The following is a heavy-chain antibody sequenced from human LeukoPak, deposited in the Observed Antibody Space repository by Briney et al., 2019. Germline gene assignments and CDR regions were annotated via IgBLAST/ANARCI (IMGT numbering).Heavy chain of an antibody. D-gene: IGHD3-10*01. Sequence: GGSLRLSYAASGFTFDDYGMSWVRQVPGKGLEWVSGINWNGGITGYVDSVKGRFTVSRDNAKNSLHLQMNSLRAEDTALYYCARVGTSGGEPGSLDYWGQGTLVTVSS. CDR2: INWNGGIT. V-gene: IGHV3-20*03. CDR1: GFTFDDYG. J-gene: IGHJ4*02. CDR3: ARVGTSGGEPGSLDY.